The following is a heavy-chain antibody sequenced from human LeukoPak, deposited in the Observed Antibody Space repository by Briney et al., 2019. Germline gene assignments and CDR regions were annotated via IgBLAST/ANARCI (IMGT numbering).Heavy chain of an antibody. V-gene: IGHV4-61*01. CDR3: ARESRDGYNYLDY. CDR2: IYYSGCT. CDR1: GGSVSSGSYY. D-gene: IGHD5-24*01. J-gene: IGHJ4*02. Sequence: PSETLSLTCTVSGGSVSSGSYYWSWIRQPPGKGPEWIGYIYYSGCTNYNPSLKSRVPISVDTSKNQFSLKLSSVTAADTAMYYCARESRDGYNYLDYWGQGTLVTVSS.